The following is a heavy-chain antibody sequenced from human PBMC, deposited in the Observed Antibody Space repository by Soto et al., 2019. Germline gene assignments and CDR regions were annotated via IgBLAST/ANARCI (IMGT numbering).Heavy chain of an antibody. CDR2: ISYDGSNK. V-gene: IGHV3-30*18. CDR3: AKGGGGSWWVFGARFEY. Sequence: QVQLVESGGGVVQPGRSLRLSCEASGFTFSSYGMHWVRQAPGKGLEWVAVISYDGSNKYYADSVKGRFTISRDNSKNXXYLQMNSLRAEDTAVYYCAKGGGGSWWVFGARFEYWGQGTLVTVSS. CDR1: GFTFSSYG. J-gene: IGHJ4*02. D-gene: IGHD6-13*01.